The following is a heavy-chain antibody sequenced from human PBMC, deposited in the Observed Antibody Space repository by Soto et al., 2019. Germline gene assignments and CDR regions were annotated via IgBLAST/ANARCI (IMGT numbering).Heavy chain of an antibody. V-gene: IGHV4-30-2*01. CDR2: IYHSGST. CDR3: ARALSDRWFDP. J-gene: IGHJ5*02. CDR1: GGSISSGGYS. Sequence: QLQLQESGSGLVKPSQTLSLTCAVSGGSISSGGYSWSWIRQPPGKGLEWIGYIYHSGSTYYNPSLKSXXTXSXXRSKNQFSLKLSSVTAADTAVYYCARALSDRWFDPWGQGTLVTVSS.